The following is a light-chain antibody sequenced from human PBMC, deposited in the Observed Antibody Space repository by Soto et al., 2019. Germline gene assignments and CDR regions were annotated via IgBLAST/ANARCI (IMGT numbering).Light chain of an antibody. CDR3: CSYASGGTYV. Sequence: QSVLTQPASVSGSPGQSITISCTGTSSDIGSYNLVSWYQQHPGKATKLMIYEGSKRPAGVSDRLSGSRSGNTASLTISGLQAEDEADYYCCSYASGGTYVFGTGTKVTVL. V-gene: IGLV2-23*01. CDR1: SSDIGSYNL. J-gene: IGLJ1*01. CDR2: EGS.